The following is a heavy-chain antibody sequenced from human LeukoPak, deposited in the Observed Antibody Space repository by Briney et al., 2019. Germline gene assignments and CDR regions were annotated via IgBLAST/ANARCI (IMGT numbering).Heavy chain of an antibody. V-gene: IGHV5-51*01. D-gene: IGHD3-9*01. CDR3: ARRYYDILTGPGAFDI. CDR2: XYPVDSDT. Sequence: SGXSFTSYWIGWVRQMXGKGLEXXXXXYPVDSDTRYSPSFQAQVTISADKSISTAYLQWSSLKASDTAMYYCARRYYDILTGPGAFDIWGQGTMVTVSS. J-gene: IGHJ3*02. CDR1: GXSFTSYW.